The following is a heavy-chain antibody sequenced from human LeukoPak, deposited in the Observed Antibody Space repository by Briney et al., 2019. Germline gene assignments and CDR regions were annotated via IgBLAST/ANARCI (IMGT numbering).Heavy chain of an antibody. Sequence: SVKVSCKASGGTFISYAISWVRQAPGQGLEWMGGIIPIFGTANYAQKFQGRVTITADESTSTAYMELSSLRSEDTAVYYCARITMVRGVIFDWYFDLWGRGTLVTVSS. D-gene: IGHD3-10*01. CDR3: ARITMVRGVIFDWYFDL. J-gene: IGHJ2*01. CDR1: GGTFISYA. CDR2: IIPIFGTA. V-gene: IGHV1-69*13.